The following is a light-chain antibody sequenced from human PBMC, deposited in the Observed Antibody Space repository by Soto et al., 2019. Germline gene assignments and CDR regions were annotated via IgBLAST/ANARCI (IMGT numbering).Light chain of an antibody. J-gene: IGLJ3*02. V-gene: IGLV2-14*01. CDR1: SSDVGVNNY. Sequence: QSALTQPASVSGSPGQSITISCTGISSDVGVNNYVSWYQQHPGKAPKLMIYEVSNRPSGISNRFSGSKSDNTASLTISGLQAEDEADYYCSAYTSSSTLWVFGGGTKLTVL. CDR3: SAYTSSSTLWV. CDR2: EVS.